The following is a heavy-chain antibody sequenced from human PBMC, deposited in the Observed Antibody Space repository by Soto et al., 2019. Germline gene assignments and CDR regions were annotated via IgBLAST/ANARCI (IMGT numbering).Heavy chain of an antibody. CDR1: GYTFTGYY. J-gene: IGHJ4*02. CDR3: ARGVLRELRGLDY. Sequence: QVQLVQSGTEVKKPGASVKVSCKASGYTFTGYYIHWVRQAPGQGLEWMGWINPNSGATTYAQNFQGRVTLTRDTFINTAYMELSSLTSDDTAVYYCARGVLRELRGLDYWGPKTLVAVSS. D-gene: IGHD1-7*01. V-gene: IGHV1-2*02. CDR2: INPNSGAT.